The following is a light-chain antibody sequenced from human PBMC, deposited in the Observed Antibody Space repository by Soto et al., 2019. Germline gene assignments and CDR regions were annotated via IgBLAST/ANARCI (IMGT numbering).Light chain of an antibody. Sequence: GDRVTITCRASRGIGVYLAWFQQKPGNVPKLLIYAASTLQSGVPSRFSGSGSGTDFTLTISSLQPEDVATYYCQKYNSAPLTFGGGTKVEIK. V-gene: IGKV1-27*01. CDR1: RGIGVY. CDR3: QKYNSAPLT. CDR2: AAS. J-gene: IGKJ4*01.